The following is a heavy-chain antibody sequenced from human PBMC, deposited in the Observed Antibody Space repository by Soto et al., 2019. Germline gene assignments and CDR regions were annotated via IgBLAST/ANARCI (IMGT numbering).Heavy chain of an antibody. CDR1: RFTFSSYA. V-gene: IGHV3-23*01. D-gene: IGHD1-7*01. Sequence: GGSLRLSCAASRFTFSSYAMGWVRQAPGQGLEWVSSISSSGGNTYYVDSVKGRFTISRDNSKNTLYLQMNSLRADDTAVYYCAKRGVGTTAEGGAXDIWGQGTMVTVSS. CDR2: ISSSGGNT. CDR3: AKRGVGTTAEGGAXDI. J-gene: IGHJ3*02.